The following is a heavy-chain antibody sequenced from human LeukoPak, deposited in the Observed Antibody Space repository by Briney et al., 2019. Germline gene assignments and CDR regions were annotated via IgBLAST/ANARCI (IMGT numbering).Heavy chain of an antibody. CDR1: RGSISTYS. J-gene: IGHJ6*02. V-gene: IGHV4-59*12. CDR2: IYSSGST. Sequence: SETLSLTCSVSRGSISTYSWSWIRQPPGEGLEWIGYIYSSGSTKYNPSLKSRVTISLDTSKNQFSLKLRSVTAADTAVHYCARVSTLGARPSGYFYYGMDVWGQGTTVIVSS. D-gene: IGHD6-6*01. CDR3: ARVSTLGARPSGYFYYGMDV.